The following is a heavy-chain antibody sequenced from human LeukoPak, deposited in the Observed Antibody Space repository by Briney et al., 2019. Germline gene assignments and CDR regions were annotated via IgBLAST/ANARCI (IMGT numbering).Heavy chain of an antibody. J-gene: IGHJ5*02. CDR1: GYTFTSYD. Sequence: GASVKVSCKASGYTFTSYDINWVRQATGQGLEWMGWMNPNSGNTGYAQKFQGRVTMTRNTSISTAYMELSSLRSEDTAVYYCARCRQNTMIVVVNWFDPWGQGTLVTVSS. D-gene: IGHD3-22*01. CDR2: MNPNSGNT. CDR3: ARCRQNTMIVVVNWFDP. V-gene: IGHV1-8*01.